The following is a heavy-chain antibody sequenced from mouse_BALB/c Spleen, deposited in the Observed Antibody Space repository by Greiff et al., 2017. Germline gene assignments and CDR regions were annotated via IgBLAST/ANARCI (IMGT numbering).Heavy chain of an antibody. CDR2: ISSGGSYT. CDR3: ARHGYYGSSEAMDY. Sequence: EVMLVESGGDLVKPGGSLKLSCAASGFTFSSYGMSWVHQTPDKRLEWVATISSGGSYTYYPDSVKGRFTISRDNAKNTLYLQMSSLKSEDTAMYYCARHGYYGSSEAMDYWGQGTSVTVSS. V-gene: IGHV5-6*01. CDR1: GFTFSSYG. D-gene: IGHD1-1*01. J-gene: IGHJ4*01.